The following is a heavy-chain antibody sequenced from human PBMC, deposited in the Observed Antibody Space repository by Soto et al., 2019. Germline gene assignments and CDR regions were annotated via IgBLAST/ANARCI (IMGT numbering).Heavy chain of an antibody. CDR2: IYYSGST. J-gene: IGHJ6*02. CDR3: ARDPGNHCSSLGRDV. D-gene: IGHD6-6*01. V-gene: IGHV4-31*01. CDR1: GGSISSGGYY. Sequence: QVQLQESGPGLVKPSQTLSLTCTVSGGSISSGGYYWSWIRQHPGKGLEWIGYIYYSGSTYYNPSLKSPVTISVDTSKNQFSLMLSSVTAADTAVYYCARDPGNHCSSLGRDVWGQGTTVTVSS.